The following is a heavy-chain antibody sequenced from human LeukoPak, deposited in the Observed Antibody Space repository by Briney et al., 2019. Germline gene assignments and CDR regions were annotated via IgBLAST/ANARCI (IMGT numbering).Heavy chain of an antibody. Sequence: ASVKVSCKASGYTFTGFYMHWVRQAPGQGLEWMGWINPNTGDTNYAQKFQGGVTVTRDMSINTAYMELSRLRSDDTAVYYCARDLHWGPDYWGQGTLVTVSS. CDR2: INPNTGDT. D-gene: IGHD7-27*01. V-gene: IGHV1-2*02. J-gene: IGHJ4*02. CDR3: ARDLHWGPDY. CDR1: GYTFTGFY.